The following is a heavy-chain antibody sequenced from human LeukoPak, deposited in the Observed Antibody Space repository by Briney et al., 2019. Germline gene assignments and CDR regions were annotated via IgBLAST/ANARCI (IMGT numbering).Heavy chain of an antibody. CDR1: GGSISSGSYY. D-gene: IGHD3-22*01. J-gene: IGHJ6*03. Sequence: PSETLSLTXTVSGGSISSGSYYWSWIGQPAGKGLEWIGRIYTSGSTNYNPSLKSRVTITVDTSKNQFSLKLSSVTAADTAVYYCARATYCYDSSGYYYPNYYYYYMDVWGKGTTVTVSS. CDR2: IYTSGST. V-gene: IGHV4-61*02. CDR3: ARATYCYDSSGYYYPNYYYYYMDV.